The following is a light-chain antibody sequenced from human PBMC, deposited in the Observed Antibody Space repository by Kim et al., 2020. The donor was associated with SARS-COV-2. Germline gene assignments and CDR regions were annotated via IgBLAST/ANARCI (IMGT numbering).Light chain of an antibody. CDR1: ESVITN. J-gene: IGKJ4*01. V-gene: IGKV3-15*01. CDR2: DAS. CDR3: QQYKSWPLT. Sequence: SPGERATLSCRASESVITNVAWYQQKPGQAPRLLIYDASTRATGIPARFSGSGSGTEFSLTISSLQSEDSAVYYCQQYKSWPLTFGGGTKVDIK.